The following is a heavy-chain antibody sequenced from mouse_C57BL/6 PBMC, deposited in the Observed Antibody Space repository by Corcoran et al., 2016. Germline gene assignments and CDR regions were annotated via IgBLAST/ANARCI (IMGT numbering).Heavy chain of an antibody. CDR2: INPNNGGT. Sequence: EVQLQQSGPELVKPGASVKISCKASGYTFTDYYMNWVKKSHGKSLEWIGDINPNNGGTSYNQKFKGKATLTVDKSSSTAYMELLSLTSEDSAVYYCASYYYGSHAMDYWGQGTSVTVCS. CDR3: ASYYYGSHAMDY. D-gene: IGHD1-1*01. J-gene: IGHJ4*01. CDR1: GYTFTDYY. V-gene: IGHV1-26*01.